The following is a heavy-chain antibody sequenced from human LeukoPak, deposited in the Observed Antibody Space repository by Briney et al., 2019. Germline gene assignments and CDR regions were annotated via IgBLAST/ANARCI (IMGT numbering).Heavy chain of an antibody. J-gene: IGHJ4*02. CDR1: GFSFSSYS. CDR3: ARDYVYAFDY. V-gene: IGHV3-48*01. D-gene: IGHD2/OR15-2a*01. CDR2: ISGDGSAK. Sequence: GGSLRLSCAASGFSFSSYSINWVRQAPGKGLEWVSYISGDGSAKHYTDSVEGRFTISRDNAKNALYLQMNSLRAEDTAVYFCARDYVYAFDYWGQGTLVTVSS.